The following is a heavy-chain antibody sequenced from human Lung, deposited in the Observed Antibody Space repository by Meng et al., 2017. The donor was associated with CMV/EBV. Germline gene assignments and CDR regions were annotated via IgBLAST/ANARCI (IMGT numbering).Heavy chain of an antibody. J-gene: IGHJ5*02. CDR1: GFSFSSYW. Sequence: VLWGACGGGLVPPGASLRPSCVAAGFSFSSYWMHWVRQSPGKGLVLVARINSGGTTTTYADSVKGRFTISRDNAKNTLYLQMNSLRGEDTAVYYCARDVMGWFDPWGQGALVTVSS. V-gene: IGHV3-74*01. CDR2: INSGGTTT. CDR3: ARDVMGWFDP. D-gene: IGHD2-8*01.